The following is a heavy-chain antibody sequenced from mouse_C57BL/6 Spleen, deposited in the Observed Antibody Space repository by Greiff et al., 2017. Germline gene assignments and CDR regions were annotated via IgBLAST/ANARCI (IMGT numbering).Heavy chain of an antibody. CDR1: GFTFSSYG. Sequence: EVNVVESGGDLVKPGGSLKLSCAASGFTFSSYGMSWVRQTPDKRLEWVATISSGGSYTYYPDSVKGRFTISRDNAKNTLYLQMSSLKSEDTAMYYCARQGDYYGSSSLWYFDVWGTGTTVTVSS. V-gene: IGHV5-6*01. D-gene: IGHD1-1*01. CDR2: ISSGGSYT. CDR3: ARQGDYYGSSSLWYFDV. J-gene: IGHJ1*03.